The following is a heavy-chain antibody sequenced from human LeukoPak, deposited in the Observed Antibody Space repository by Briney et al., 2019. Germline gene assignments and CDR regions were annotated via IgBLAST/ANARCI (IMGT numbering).Heavy chain of an antibody. D-gene: IGHD3-10*01. Sequence: GGSLRLSCAASGFTFSSYAMNWVRQAPGKGLKRVSAISGSGGSTYYADSVKGRFTISRDNSKNTLYLQMNSLRAEDTAVYYCAIEEGAYYGSGTYFDYWGRGTLVTVSS. V-gene: IGHV3-23*01. CDR2: ISGSGGST. CDR1: GFTFSSYA. CDR3: AIEEGAYYGSGTYFDY. J-gene: IGHJ4*02.